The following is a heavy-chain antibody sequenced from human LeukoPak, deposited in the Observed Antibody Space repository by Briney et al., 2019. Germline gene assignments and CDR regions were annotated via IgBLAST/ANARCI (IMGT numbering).Heavy chain of an antibody. J-gene: IGHJ6*03. V-gene: IGHV3-21*01. CDR3: ARDGDTVLTRGYYYYMDV. D-gene: IGHD4-23*01. CDR2: ITSSSSYI. Sequence: GGSLRLSCAASGFTFSNYAMNWVRQAPGKGPEWVSSITSSSSYIYYADSVKGRFTISRDNARNSLYLQMNSLRAEDTALYYCARDGDTVLTRGYYYYMDVWGKGTTVTVSS. CDR1: GFTFSNYA.